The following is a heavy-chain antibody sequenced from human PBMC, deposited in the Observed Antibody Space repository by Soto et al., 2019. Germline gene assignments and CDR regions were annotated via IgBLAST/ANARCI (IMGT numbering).Heavy chain of an antibody. Sequence: EVQLLESGGGLVQPGGSLRRSCAASGFTFSSYAMSWVRHAPGKGLEWVSAISGSGGSTYYADSVKGRFTISRDNSKNTLYLQMNSLRAEDTAVYYCAKSKKLERPPGNSNERTTDYFDYWGQGTLVTVSS. J-gene: IGHJ4*02. V-gene: IGHV3-23*01. D-gene: IGHD1-1*01. CDR1: GFTFSSYA. CDR3: AKSKKLERPPGNSNERTTDYFDY. CDR2: ISGSGGST.